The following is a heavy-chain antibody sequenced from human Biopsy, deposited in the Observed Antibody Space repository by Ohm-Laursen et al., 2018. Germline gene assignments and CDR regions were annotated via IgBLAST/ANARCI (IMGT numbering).Heavy chain of an antibody. CDR3: VTEVGGVSSWYNN. J-gene: IGHJ4*02. CDR1: GFSFADYY. D-gene: IGHD6-13*01. CDR2: ISSSGNTE. Sequence: SLRLSYAANGFSFADYYMSWIRQAPGKGLDWVSYISSSGNTEKYADSVKGRFTISRDNAKQSVHLQMNSLRAEDTAVYYCVTEVGGVSSWYNNWGQGTLVTVSS. V-gene: IGHV3-11*01.